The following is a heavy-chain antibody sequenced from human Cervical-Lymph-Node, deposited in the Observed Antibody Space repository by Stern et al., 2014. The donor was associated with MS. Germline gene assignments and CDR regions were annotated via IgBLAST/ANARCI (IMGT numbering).Heavy chain of an antibody. J-gene: IGHJ4*02. CDR2: IYPNSGGT. D-gene: IGHD1-7*01. CDR3: AIGLRGDWNYDAFDY. V-gene: IGHV1-2*06. Sequence: VQLVESGAEVKKPGASVKVSCKASGYTFTGQYMHWVRQAPGQGLEWMGRIYPNSGGTSYAQKFQGRVTMPRDTSINTASMELSRLTSDDTAMYYCAIGLRGDWNYDAFDYWGQGTLVTVSS. CDR1: GYTFTGQY.